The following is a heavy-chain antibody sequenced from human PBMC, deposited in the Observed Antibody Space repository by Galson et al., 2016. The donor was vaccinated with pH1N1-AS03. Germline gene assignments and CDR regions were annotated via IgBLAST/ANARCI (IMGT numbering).Heavy chain of an antibody. V-gene: IGHV3-21*01. J-gene: IGHJ5*02. CDR2: IGTSSTYI. CDR3: ARGRGWNYGGLDL. Sequence: SLRLSCAASGFIFSAYPMNWVRQAPGKGLEWVSFIGTSSTYIYYADSVKGRFTISRDNMKKSLYLQLNRLRAEDTGIYYCARGRGWNYGGLDLWGQGTLVTVSS. CDR1: GFIFSAYP. D-gene: IGHD1-7*01.